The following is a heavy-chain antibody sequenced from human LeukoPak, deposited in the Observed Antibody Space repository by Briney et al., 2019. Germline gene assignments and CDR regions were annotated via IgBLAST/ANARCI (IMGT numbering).Heavy chain of an antibody. Sequence: GASVKVSCKASGYTFTGYYMHWVRQAPGQGLEWMGWINPNSGGTNYAQKFQGRVTMTRDTSISTAYMELSRLRSDDTAVYYCARGGITGTTNYYYGMDVWGQGTTVTGSS. J-gene: IGHJ6*02. CDR2: INPNSGGT. CDR1: GYTFTGYY. CDR3: ARGGITGTTNYYYGMDV. D-gene: IGHD1-7*01. V-gene: IGHV1-2*02.